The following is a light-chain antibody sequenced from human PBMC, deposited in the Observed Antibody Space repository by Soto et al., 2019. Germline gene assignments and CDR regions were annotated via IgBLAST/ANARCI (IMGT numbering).Light chain of an antibody. J-gene: IGKJ5*01. CDR2: GAS. V-gene: IGKV1-12*01. CDR1: QDVGKW. Sequence: DIQMTQSPPSVSASVGDRVTITCRASQDVGKWLAWYQQKPGKAPTLLIHGASSLQSGVPPRYSGSAHATDFTLTTSSLQPEDFATYYCQQANSFPITFGQGTRRDIK. CDR3: QQANSFPIT.